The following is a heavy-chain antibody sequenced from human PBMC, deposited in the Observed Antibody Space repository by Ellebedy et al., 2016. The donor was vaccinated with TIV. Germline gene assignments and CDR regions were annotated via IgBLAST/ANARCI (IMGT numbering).Heavy chain of an antibody. CDR3: SSRYTTWSGREC. J-gene: IGHJ4*02. CDR1: GFRFRTYG. Sequence: GESLKISCAASGFRFRTYGMHWVRQAPGKGLEWVAIISSDGNDKYYADSVKGRFTISRDNSKDTVYLQMNSLRAEDTAVDYWSSRYTTWSGRECWGQGTLVTVSS. CDR2: ISSDGNDK. V-gene: IGHV3-30*19. D-gene: IGHD2-2*02.